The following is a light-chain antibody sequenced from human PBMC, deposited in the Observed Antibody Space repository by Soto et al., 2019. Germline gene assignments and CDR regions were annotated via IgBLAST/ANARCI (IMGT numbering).Light chain of an antibody. CDR1: QSISSW. CDR3: QQYNNYSPLT. V-gene: IGKV1-5*01. CDR2: DAS. Sequence: DIQMTQSPSTLSASVGDRVTITCRASQSISSWLAWYQQKPGKAPKLLIYDASSLASGVPARFSGSGSGTEFTLTISSLQPDDFATYYCQQYNNYSPLTFGGGTKVEIK. J-gene: IGKJ4*01.